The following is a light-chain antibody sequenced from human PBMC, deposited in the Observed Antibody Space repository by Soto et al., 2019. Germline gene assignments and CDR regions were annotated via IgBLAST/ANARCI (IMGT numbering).Light chain of an antibody. J-gene: IGLJ2*01. V-gene: IGLV2-14*03. Sequence: QSALTQPASVSGSPGQAITISCTGTASDIGIYNYVSWYQQYPDTAPKLIIFDVTNRPSGVSDRFSGSKSDNTASLTISGLQAEDEADYFCSSYISSTSSSSLVFGGGTKLTVL. CDR1: ASDIGIYNY. CDR3: SSYISSTSSSSLV. CDR2: DVT.